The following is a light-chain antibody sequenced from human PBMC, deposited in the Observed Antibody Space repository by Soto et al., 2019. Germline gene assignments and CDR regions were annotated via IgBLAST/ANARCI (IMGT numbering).Light chain of an antibody. CDR3: QQYGSTPLT. Sequence: EIVLTQSPGTLSSSPGERATLSCRASQSVRNNYLAWYQQKPGQPPRFLIYDVSTRAPGIPDRFRGRGSGTDFTLTISRLEPEDFAVYYCQQYGSTPLTFGGGTKVDIK. V-gene: IGKV3-20*01. CDR2: DVS. J-gene: IGKJ4*01. CDR1: QSVRNNY.